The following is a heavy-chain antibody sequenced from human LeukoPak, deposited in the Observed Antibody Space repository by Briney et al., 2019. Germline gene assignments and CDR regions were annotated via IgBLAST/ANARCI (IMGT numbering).Heavy chain of an antibody. CDR3: AGGELPNWFGP. CDR1: GFTFSGYA. V-gene: IGHV3-23*01. D-gene: IGHD4-23*01. CDR2: IVGSADST. J-gene: IGHJ5*02. Sequence: GGSLRLSCAASGFTFSGYAMSWVRQAPGKGLEWVSTIVGSADSTYYADSVKGRFTISRDNSKNTLYLQMNSLRAEDTAVYYCAGGELPNWFGPWGQGTLVTVSS.